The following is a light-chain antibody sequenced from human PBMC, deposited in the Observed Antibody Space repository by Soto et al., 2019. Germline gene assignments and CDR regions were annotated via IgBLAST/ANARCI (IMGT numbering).Light chain of an antibody. J-gene: IGKJ5*01. V-gene: IGKV1-5*01. CDR2: DAS. CDR3: LQDYNYPIT. Sequence: DIQITHSPSTLSGSVLYIFIVTCRASQSISDWLAWYQQKPAKAPTLLIYDASSLASGVPSRFSGSGSGTDFTLTISSLQPEDFATYYCLQDYNYPITFGQGTRLEIK. CDR1: QSISDW.